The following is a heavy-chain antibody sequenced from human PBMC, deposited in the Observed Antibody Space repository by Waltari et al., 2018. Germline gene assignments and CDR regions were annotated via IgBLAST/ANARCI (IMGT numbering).Heavy chain of an antibody. CDR3: ARAVAGMGPANYYFDY. Sequence: EQLVVSGGGWVQPGGSLRLSCAASDFMVSSSWTSWVSQAPGKGLEWVSNSKQDGIEEYYADSVTGRFTISRDIAKKSLYLQMNSLRGEDTAVYYCARAVAGMGPANYYFDYWGLGTLVTVSS. J-gene: IGHJ4*02. CDR2: SKQDGIEE. V-gene: IGHV3-7*01. CDR1: DFMVSSSW. D-gene: IGHD6-19*01.